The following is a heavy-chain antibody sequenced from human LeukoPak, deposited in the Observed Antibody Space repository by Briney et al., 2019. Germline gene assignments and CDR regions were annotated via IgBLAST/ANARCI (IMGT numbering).Heavy chain of an antibody. Sequence: SETLSLTCAVYGGSFSGYYWSWIRQPAGKGLEWIGRIYTSGSTNYNPSLKSRVTMSVDTSKNQFSLKLSSVTAADTAVYYCARDSGSYYFFSYYMDVWGKGTTVTISS. CDR1: GGSFSGYY. V-gene: IGHV4-4*07. CDR2: IYTSGST. J-gene: IGHJ6*03. D-gene: IGHD1-26*01. CDR3: ARDSGSYYFFSYYMDV.